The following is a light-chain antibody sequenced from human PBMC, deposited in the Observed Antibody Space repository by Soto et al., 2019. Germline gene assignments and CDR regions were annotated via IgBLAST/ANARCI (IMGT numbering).Light chain of an antibody. CDR3: QPYGSSGT. V-gene: IGKV3-20*01. Sequence: TQSPATLSVSAGEGATLSCRASQGIGDTLAWYQHKPGQTPRLLIYGASNRATGIPDRFSGSGSGTDFTLTIRRREPEDFAVYYCQPYGSSGTFGQGAKV. CDR1: QGIGDT. CDR2: GAS. J-gene: IGKJ1*01.